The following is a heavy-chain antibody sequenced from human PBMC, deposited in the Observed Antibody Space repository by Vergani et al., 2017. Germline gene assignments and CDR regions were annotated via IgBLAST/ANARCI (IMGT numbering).Heavy chain of an antibody. CDR3: AGDTNYSDT. D-gene: IGHD3-3*01. Sequence: EVELVQSGPEMRKPGESLKISCKGSEYSFVNYWIGWVRQMPGKGLEWMGIIYPADSDTRYSPSFQGQVTISADKSISTAFLQWDSLKASDTALYYCAGDTNYSDTGGQGTLVT. J-gene: IGHJ4*02. CDR2: IYPADSDT. CDR1: EYSFVNYW. V-gene: IGHV5-51*03.